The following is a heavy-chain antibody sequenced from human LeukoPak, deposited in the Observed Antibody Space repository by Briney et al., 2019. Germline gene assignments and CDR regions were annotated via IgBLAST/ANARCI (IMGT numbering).Heavy chain of an antibody. CDR2: ISSSSSYI. V-gene: IGHV3-21*01. CDR1: GXTFSSYS. D-gene: IGHD4-17*01. Sequence: GGSLRLSCAASGXTFSSYSMNWVRQAPGKGLEWVSSISSSSSYIYYADSVKGRFTISRDNSKNTLYLQMNGLRAEDTTVYYCARNRYGADVFDLWGQGTMVTVSS. CDR3: ARNRYGADVFDL. J-gene: IGHJ3*01.